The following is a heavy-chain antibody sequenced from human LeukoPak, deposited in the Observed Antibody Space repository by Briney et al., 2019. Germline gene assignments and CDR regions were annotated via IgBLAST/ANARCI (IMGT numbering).Heavy chain of an antibody. Sequence: SETLSLTCTVSGGSISNYYWNWIRQPAGKGLESIGRIHISAGSNYSPSLKSRVTISVDTSNNQFSLKLSSVTAADTAVYYCARGPGSYSKEAFDMWGQGTMVTVSS. CDR1: GGSISNYY. CDR2: IHISAGS. V-gene: IGHV4-4*07. CDR3: ARGPGSYSKEAFDM. J-gene: IGHJ3*02. D-gene: IGHD3-10*01.